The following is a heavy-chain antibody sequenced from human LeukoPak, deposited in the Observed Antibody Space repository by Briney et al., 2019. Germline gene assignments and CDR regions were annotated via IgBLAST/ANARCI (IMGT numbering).Heavy chain of an antibody. CDR2: IRSKAYGGTT. J-gene: IGHJ4*02. D-gene: IGHD5-24*01. CDR3: TPSRDGYNLGGPFDY. Sequence: GGSLRLSCTASGFTFGDYAMSWVRQAPGKGLEWVGFIRSKAYGGTTEYAASVKGRFTISRDDSKSIAYLQMNSLKTEDTAVYYCTPSRDGYNLGGPFDYWGQGTLVTVSS. V-gene: IGHV3-49*04. CDR1: GFTFGDYA.